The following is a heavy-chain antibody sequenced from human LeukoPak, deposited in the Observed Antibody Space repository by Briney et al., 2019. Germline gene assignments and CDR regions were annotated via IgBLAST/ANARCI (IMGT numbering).Heavy chain of an antibody. CDR3: ARGGYYGSGNDFRFDP. CDR2: IHYTGST. D-gene: IGHD3-10*01. CDR1: GGSISSYY. V-gene: IGHV4-59*01. Sequence: SSETLSLTWTVSGGSISSYYRSWMRQSPGEGLEYIGYIHYTGSTNYNPSLKSRVTISVETSKNQFSLKLKSVTAADTAVYYCARGGYYGSGNDFRFDPWGQGTLVTVSS. J-gene: IGHJ5*02.